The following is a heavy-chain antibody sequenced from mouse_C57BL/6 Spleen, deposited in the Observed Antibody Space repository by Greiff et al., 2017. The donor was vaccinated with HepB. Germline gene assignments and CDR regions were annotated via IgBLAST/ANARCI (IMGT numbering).Heavy chain of an antibody. CDR2: IDPETGGT. J-gene: IGHJ4*01. CDR1: GYTFTDYE. V-gene: IGHV1-15*01. CDR3: TRWTDYYAMDY. Sequence: QVQLQQSGAELVRPGASVTLSCKASGYTFTDYEMHWVKQTPVHGLEWIGAIDPETGGTAYNQKFKGKAILTADKSSSTAYMELRSLPSEDSAVYYCTRWTDYYAMDYWGQGTSVTVSS.